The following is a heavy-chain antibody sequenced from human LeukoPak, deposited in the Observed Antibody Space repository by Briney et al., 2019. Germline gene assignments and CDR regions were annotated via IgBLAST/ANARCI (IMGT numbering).Heavy chain of an antibody. J-gene: IGHJ3*02. V-gene: IGHV4-59*08. CDR3: ASLGSFDI. D-gene: IGHD7-27*01. CDR1: GGSITNYY. Sequence: PSETLSLTCTVSGGSITNYYWTWIRQPPGKGLEWIGYIHYSGSTNYNPSLKSRVTISVDTSKNQFSLRLSSVTAADTAVYYCASLGSFDIWGQGTVVTVSS. CDR2: IHYSGST.